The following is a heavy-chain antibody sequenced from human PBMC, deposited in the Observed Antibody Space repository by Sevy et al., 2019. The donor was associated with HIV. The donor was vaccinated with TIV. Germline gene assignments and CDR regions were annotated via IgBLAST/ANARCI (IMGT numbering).Heavy chain of an antibody. CDR3: AAGVGASDFDY. CDR1: GFTFSNAW. V-gene: IGHV3-15*01. Sequence: GGSLRLSCAASGFTFSNAWMSWVRQAPGKGLEWVGRIKSKSEGGTRDFAPPVKGRFAISREVSKNTLYLQMDSLKTGDTAVYYCAAGVGASDFDYWGQGILVTVSS. CDR2: IKSKSEGGTR. D-gene: IGHD1-26*01. J-gene: IGHJ4*02.